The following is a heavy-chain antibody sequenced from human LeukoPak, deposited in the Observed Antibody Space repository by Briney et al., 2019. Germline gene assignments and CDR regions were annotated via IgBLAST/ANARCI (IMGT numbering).Heavy chain of an antibody. CDR1: GFTFSSYG. V-gene: IGHV3-30*18. D-gene: IGHD1-26*01. CDR2: ISYDGSNK. CDR3: AKRPYSGSYSDY. J-gene: IGHJ4*02. Sequence: GGSLRLSCAASGFTFSSYGMHWVRQAPGKGLEWVAVISYDGSNKYYADSVKGRFTISRDNSKNTLYLQTNSLRAEDTAVYYCAKRPYSGSYSDYWGQGTLVAVSS.